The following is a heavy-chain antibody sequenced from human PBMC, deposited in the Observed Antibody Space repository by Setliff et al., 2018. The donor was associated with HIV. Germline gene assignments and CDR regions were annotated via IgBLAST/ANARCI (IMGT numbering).Heavy chain of an antibody. CDR1: GYNFSPYR. J-gene: IGHJ4*02. Sequence: ASVKVSCKTSGYNFSPYRIHWVRQAPGQGLEWIGVIDPGSGAATYAQKLQGRITMTRDTSTTTVYMHLNSLTSDDSAVYFCARVRPAPGAALDYWGQGTLVTVSS. CDR2: IDPGSGAA. V-gene: IGHV1-46*04. D-gene: IGHD6-13*01. CDR3: ARVRPAPGAALDY.